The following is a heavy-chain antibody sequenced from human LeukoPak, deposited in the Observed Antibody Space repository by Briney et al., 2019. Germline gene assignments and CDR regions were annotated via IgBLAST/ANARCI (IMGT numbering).Heavy chain of an antibody. CDR2: IYSGGST. Sequence: GGSLRLSCAASGFTVSSNYMSWVRQAPGKGLEWVSVIYSGGSTYYADSVKGRFTISRDNSKNTLYLQMNSLRAEDTAVYYCARANWGPHFYYGMDVWGQGTTVTVSS. CDR1: GFTVSSNY. V-gene: IGHV3-53*01. D-gene: IGHD7-27*01. CDR3: ARANWGPHFYYGMDV. J-gene: IGHJ6*02.